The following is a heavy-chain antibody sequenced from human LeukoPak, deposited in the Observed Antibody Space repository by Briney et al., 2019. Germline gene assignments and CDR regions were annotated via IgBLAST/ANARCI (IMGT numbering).Heavy chain of an antibody. D-gene: IGHD5-24*01. CDR3: AREGHLDGYNYFYFDY. CDR1: GYTFTNCG. CDR2: IIPIFGTA. Sequence: ASVKVSCKTSGYTFTNCGISWVRQAPGQGLEWMGGIIPIFGTANYAQKFQGRVTITTDESTSTAYMELSSLRSEDTAVYYCAREGHLDGYNYFYFDYWGQGTLVTVSS. V-gene: IGHV1-69*05. J-gene: IGHJ4*02.